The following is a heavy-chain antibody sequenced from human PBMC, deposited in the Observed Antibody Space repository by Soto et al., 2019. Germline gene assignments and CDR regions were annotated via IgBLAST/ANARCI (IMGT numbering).Heavy chain of an antibody. CDR2: IYSGGST. D-gene: IGHD3-10*01. CDR3: ERDSLYYYGSGSWYYMDV. J-gene: IGHJ6*03. V-gene: IGHV3-53*04. Sequence: GGSLRLSCAASGFTVSSNYMSWVRQAPGKGLEWVSVIYSGGSTFYADSVKGRFTISRHNSKNTLYLQMNSLRAEDTAVYYCERDSLYYYGSGSWYYMDVWGKGTTVTVSS. CDR1: GFTVSSNY.